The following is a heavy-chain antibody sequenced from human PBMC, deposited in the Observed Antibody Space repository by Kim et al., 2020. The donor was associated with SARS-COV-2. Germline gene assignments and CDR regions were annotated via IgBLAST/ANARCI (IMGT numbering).Heavy chain of an antibody. CDR2: VSYSGGS. CDR3: ARAHQLAPRGYGMDV. Sequence: SETLSLTCAVSGDSVATDFWTWVRQAPGKGLDWLGYVSYSGGSDYNPNLRGRLTISVDASRTHVSLRLTSLPAADTGVYFCARAHQLAPRGYGMDVWGQGTSVSV. V-gene: IGHV4-59*02. J-gene: IGHJ6*02. D-gene: IGHD1-1*01. CDR1: GDSVATDF.